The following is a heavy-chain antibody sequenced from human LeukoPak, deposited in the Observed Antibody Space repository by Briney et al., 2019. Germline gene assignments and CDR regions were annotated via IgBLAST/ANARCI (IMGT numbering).Heavy chain of an antibody. Sequence: GGSLRLSCAASGFTVSSNYMSWVRQAPGKGLEWVSVIYSGGSTYYADSVKGRLTISRDNSKNTLYLRMNSLRAEDTAVYYCARDRQHYYDSSGYYTGVYFDYWGQGTLVTVSS. CDR3: ARDRQHYYDSSGYYTGVYFDY. J-gene: IGHJ4*02. D-gene: IGHD3-22*01. CDR1: GFTVSSNY. V-gene: IGHV3-53*05. CDR2: IYSGGST.